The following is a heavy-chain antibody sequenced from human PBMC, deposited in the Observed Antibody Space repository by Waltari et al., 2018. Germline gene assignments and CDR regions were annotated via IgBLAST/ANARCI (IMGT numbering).Heavy chain of an antibody. V-gene: IGHV1-2*06. D-gene: IGHD2-15*01. CDR1: GYTFTGYY. CDR3: ASTEAPYCSGGSCYST. Sequence: QVQLVQSGAEVKKPGASVKVSCKASGYTFTGYYMHWVRQAPGQGLEWMGRINPTSGGTNYAQKFQGRVTMTRDTSISTAYMELSRLRSDDTAVYYCASTEAPYCSGGSCYSTWGQGTLVTVSS. CDR2: INPTSGGT. J-gene: IGHJ5*02.